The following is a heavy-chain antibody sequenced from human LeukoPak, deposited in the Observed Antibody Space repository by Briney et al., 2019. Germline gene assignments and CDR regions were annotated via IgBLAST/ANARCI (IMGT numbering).Heavy chain of an antibody. CDR3: SRGSAYDSGWGSFDY. V-gene: IGHV1-2*02. Sequence: ASVKVSCKTSGYSFTGYYMHWVRQAPGQGLEWMGWINPNNGDTKFARKFQGRVTMTRDTSISTAYMDLTRLTSDDTAMYFCSRGSAYDSGWGSFDYWGQGTLATVSS. D-gene: IGHD3-22*01. CDR1: GYSFTGYY. CDR2: INPNNGDT. J-gene: IGHJ4*02.